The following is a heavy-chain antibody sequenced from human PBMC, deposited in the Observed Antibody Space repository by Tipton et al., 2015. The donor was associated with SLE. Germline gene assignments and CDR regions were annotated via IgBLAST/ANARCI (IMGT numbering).Heavy chain of an antibody. Sequence: TLSLTCAVSGYSMSSGYYWGWIRQPPGKGLEWIGSIYHSGSTYYNPSLKSRVTISVDTSKNQFSLKLSSVTAADTAVYYCARGVWSGNWFDPWGQGTLVTVSS. CDR2: IYHSGST. V-gene: IGHV4-38-2*01. D-gene: IGHD1-26*01. CDR1: GYSMSSGYY. CDR3: ARGVWSGNWFDP. J-gene: IGHJ5*02.